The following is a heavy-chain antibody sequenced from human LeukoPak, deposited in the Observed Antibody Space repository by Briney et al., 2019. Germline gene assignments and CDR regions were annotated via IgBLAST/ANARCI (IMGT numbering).Heavy chain of an antibody. Sequence: GRSLRLSCAASGFTFSSYGMHWVRQAPGKGLEWVAVISYDGSNKYYADSVKGRFTISRDNSKNTLYLQMNSLRAEDTAVYYCARANRGYYDSSGYYPVRGPDYWGQGTLVTVSS. CDR3: ARANRGYYDSSGYYPVRGPDY. CDR2: ISYDGSNK. J-gene: IGHJ4*02. V-gene: IGHV3-30*03. D-gene: IGHD3-22*01. CDR1: GFTFSSYG.